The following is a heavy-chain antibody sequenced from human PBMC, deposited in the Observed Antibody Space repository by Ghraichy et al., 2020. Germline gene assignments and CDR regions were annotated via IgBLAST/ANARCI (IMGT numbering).Heavy chain of an antibody. D-gene: IGHD6-6*01. CDR3: AKDEKSAARSYYCDY. CDR2: ISGSGGST. J-gene: IGHJ4*02. CDR1: GFTFSTYA. Sequence: GGSLRLSCAASGFTFSTYAMSWVRQAPGKGVEWVSGISGSGGSTYYADSVKGRFTISRDNSKNTLYLQMNSLRAEDTAVYYCAKDEKSAARSYYCDYWGQGTLVTVSS. V-gene: IGHV3-23*01.